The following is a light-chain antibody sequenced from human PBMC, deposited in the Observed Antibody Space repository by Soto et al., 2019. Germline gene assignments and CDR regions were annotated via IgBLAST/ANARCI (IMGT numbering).Light chain of an antibody. V-gene: IGKV3-15*01. CDR1: QSVSSN. CDR2: GAF. Sequence: EILMTQSPVTLSVSPGERATLSCRASQSVSSNLAWHQQKPGQAPSLLIYGAFTRATGIPARFSGTGSGTEFTLTISSLQSEDFALYYCQQYNDWPRTVGQGTKVDSK. CDR3: QQYNDWPRT. J-gene: IGKJ1*01.